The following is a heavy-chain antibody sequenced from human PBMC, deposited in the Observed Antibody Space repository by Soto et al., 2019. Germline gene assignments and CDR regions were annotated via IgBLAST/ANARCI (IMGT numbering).Heavy chain of an antibody. CDR2: ISSSGDLI. CDR1: GFTFSSYE. V-gene: IGHV3-48*03. J-gene: IGHJ4*02. Sequence: GGSLRLSCVASGFTFSSYEMNWVRQAPGRGLEWISYISSSGDLIYYADSVRGRFTVSRDSAKNSMYLQMNSLRAEDTAVYYCAREEINCGGDCFSLWGQGTLVTVSS. CDR3: AREEINCGGDCFSL. D-gene: IGHD2-21*02.